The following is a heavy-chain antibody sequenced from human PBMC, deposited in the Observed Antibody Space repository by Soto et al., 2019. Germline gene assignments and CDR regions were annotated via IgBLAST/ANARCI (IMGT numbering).Heavy chain of an antibody. V-gene: IGHV1-18*01. CDR1: GYTFTSYG. CDR2: INAYNGNT. J-gene: IGHJ4*02. CDR3: ARDWFGVDY. D-gene: IGHD3-16*01. Sequence: ASVKVSCEASGYTFTSYGISWLRQAPGQGLEWMGWINAYNGNTNYAQNLQGRLTMTTDTFTSTAYMELRSLRSDDTAVYYCARDWFGVDYWGQGTLVNVS.